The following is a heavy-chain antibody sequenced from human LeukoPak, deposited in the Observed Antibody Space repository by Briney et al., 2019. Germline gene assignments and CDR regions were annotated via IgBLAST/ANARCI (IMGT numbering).Heavy chain of an antibody. Sequence: ASVKVSCKASGYTFTGYYMHWVRQAPGQGLEWMGRINPDSGGTSYAQKFQGRVTMTRDTSISTAYMELSRLRSDDTAVYYCARGSSGYSKGYWGQGTLVTVSS. CDR1: GYTFTGYY. CDR2: INPDSGGT. CDR3: ARGSSGYSKGY. D-gene: IGHD3-22*01. J-gene: IGHJ4*02. V-gene: IGHV1-2*06.